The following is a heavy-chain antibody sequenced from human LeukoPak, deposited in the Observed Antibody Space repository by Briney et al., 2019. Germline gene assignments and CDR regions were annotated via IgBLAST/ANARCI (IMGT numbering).Heavy chain of an antibody. V-gene: IGHV3-21*01. J-gene: IGHJ4*02. D-gene: IGHD4-17*01. CDR1: GFTFSSYS. CDR2: ISSSSSYI. Sequence: GGSLRLSCAASGFTFSSYSMNWVRQAPGKGLEWASSISSSSSYIYYADSVKGRFTISRDNAKNSLYLQMNSLRAEDTAVYYCARDRSVNYGDYVHWGQGTLVTVSS. CDR3: ARDRSVNYGDYVH.